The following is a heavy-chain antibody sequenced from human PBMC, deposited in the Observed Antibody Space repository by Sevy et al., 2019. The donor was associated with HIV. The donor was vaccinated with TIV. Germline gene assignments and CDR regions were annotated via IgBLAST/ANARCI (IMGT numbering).Heavy chain of an antibody. CDR1: GFSFGDYA. D-gene: IGHD2-2*01. CDR2: IRNQAYGGTS. CDR3: SKVRYCTSTSCPTDFDY. V-gene: IGHV3-49*03. Sequence: GGSLRLSCTASGFSFGDYALSWFRQAPGKGLEWLGFIRNQAYGGTSEYAASVKGRFTISRDDSKSIDYLQMNSLKTEDTAVYYCSKVRYCTSTSCPTDFDYWGQGTLVTVSS. J-gene: IGHJ4*02.